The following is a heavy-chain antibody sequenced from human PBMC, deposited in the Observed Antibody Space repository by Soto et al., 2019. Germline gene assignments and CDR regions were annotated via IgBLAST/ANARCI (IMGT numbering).Heavy chain of an antibody. CDR1: GFTFSGYA. Sequence: QVQLVESGGGVVQPGRSLRLSCAASGFTFSGYAMHWVRQAPGKGLEWVAVISYDGSNKYYADSVKGRFSISRDNSKNPVYLQMNCLRAEDTGVYYCAREGGWGQGTLVTVSS. CDR3: AREGG. V-gene: IGHV3-30-3*01. J-gene: IGHJ1*01. CDR2: ISYDGSNK. D-gene: IGHD2-15*01.